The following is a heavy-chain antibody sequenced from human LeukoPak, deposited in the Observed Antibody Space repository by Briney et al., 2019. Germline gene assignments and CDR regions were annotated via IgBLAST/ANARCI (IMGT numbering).Heavy chain of an antibody. CDR1: GFAFRSYG. CDR2: ISDDASKT. CDR3: AREYPPPTMIVVVRENWFDP. V-gene: IGHV3-21*01. Sequence: GGSRRLSCAASGFAFRSYGMTWVRQAPGKGVEWVSAISDDASKTYYADSVKGRFTISRDNAKNSQYLQMSSLRAEDTAVYYCAREYPPPTMIVVVRENWFDPWGQGTLVTVSS. J-gene: IGHJ5*02. D-gene: IGHD3-22*01.